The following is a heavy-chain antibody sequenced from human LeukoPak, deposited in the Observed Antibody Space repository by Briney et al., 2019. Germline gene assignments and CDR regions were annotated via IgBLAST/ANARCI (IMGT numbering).Heavy chain of an antibody. D-gene: IGHD6-13*01. J-gene: IGHJ5*02. Sequence: GGSLRLSCAASGFTFSSYWMSWVRQAPGKGLEWVSSISSSSSCIYYADSVKGRFTISRDNAKNSLYLQMNSLRAEDTAVYYCARDPYSSSWYWFDPWGQGTLVTVSS. CDR3: ARDPYSSSWYWFDP. CDR1: GFTFSSYW. V-gene: IGHV3-21*01. CDR2: ISSSSSCI.